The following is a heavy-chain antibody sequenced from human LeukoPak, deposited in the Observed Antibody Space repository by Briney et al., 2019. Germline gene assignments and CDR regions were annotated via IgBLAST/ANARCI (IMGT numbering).Heavy chain of an antibody. J-gene: IGHJ5*02. Sequence: ASVKVSCKASGYTFTSYGISWVRQAPGQGLEWMGWISAYNGNTNYAQKFQGRVTMTRDTSISTAYMELRRLRSDDTAVYYCAKDWGIAAAGLDWFDPWGQGTLVTVSS. D-gene: IGHD6-13*01. CDR3: AKDWGIAAAGLDWFDP. CDR1: GYTFTSYG. V-gene: IGHV1-18*01. CDR2: ISAYNGNT.